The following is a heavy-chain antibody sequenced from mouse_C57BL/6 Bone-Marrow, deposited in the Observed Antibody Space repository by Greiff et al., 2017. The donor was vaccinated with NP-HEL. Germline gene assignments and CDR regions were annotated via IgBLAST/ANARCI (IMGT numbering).Heavy chain of an antibody. CDR2: INPNNGGT. D-gene: IGHD2-3*01. CDR3: ARSRSDGYPYWYFDV. J-gene: IGHJ1*03. Sequence: EVQLQQSGPELVKPGASVKISCKASGYTFTDYYMNWVKQSHGKSLEWIGDINPNNGGTSYNQKFKGKATLTVDKSSSTAYMELRSLTSEDSAVYYCARSRSDGYPYWYFDVWGTGTTVTVSS. CDR1: GYTFTDYY. V-gene: IGHV1-26*01.